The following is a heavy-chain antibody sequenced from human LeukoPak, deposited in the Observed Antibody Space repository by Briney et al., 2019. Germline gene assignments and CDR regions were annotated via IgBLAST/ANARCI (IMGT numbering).Heavy chain of an antibody. CDR1: GFTVSSNY. V-gene: IGHV3-66*01. CDR2: IYSGGST. CDR3: ARDKSYGHHHFDY. J-gene: IGHJ4*02. D-gene: IGHD5-18*01. Sequence: GGSLRLSCAASGFTVSSNYMSWVRQAPGKGLEWVSVIYSGGSTYYADSVKGRFTISRDNSKNTLYLQMNSLRAEDTVVYYCARDKSYGHHHFDYWGQGTLVTVSS.